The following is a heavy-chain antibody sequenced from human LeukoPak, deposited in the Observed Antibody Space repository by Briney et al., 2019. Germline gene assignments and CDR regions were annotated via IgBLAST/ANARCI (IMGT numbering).Heavy chain of an antibody. J-gene: IGHJ6*02. Sequence: PSETLSLTCAVYGGSFSGYYWSWIRQPPGKGLEWIGEINHSGSTNYNPSLKSRVTISVDTSKNQFSLKLSSVTAADTAVYYCARDEPKINYYGMDVWGQGTTVTVSS. CDR2: INHSGST. D-gene: IGHD1-14*01. CDR1: GGSFSGYY. CDR3: ARDEPKINYYGMDV. V-gene: IGHV4-34*01.